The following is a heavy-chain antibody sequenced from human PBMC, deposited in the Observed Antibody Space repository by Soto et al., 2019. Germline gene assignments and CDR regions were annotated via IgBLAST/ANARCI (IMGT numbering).Heavy chain of an antibody. J-gene: IGHJ4*02. CDR1: SASLSSSTYY. CDR3: ASSSPFHY. D-gene: IGHD6-6*01. CDR2: IYYSGNT. Sequence: SETLSLTCSVSSASLSSSTYYWSWILQPPGRGPEWIGSIYYSGNTYYKPSLKSRVSISIDTSRNQFSLKLTSVTAADTGVYYCASSSPFHYWGPGSLVT. V-gene: IGHV4-39*01.